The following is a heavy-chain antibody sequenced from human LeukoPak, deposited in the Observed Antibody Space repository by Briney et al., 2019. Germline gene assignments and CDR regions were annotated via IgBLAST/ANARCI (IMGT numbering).Heavy chain of an antibody. CDR2: MNPNSGNT. CDR1: GYTFTSYD. J-gene: IGHJ6*03. D-gene: IGHD3-10*01. CDR3: ARSGLLWFVSEQIKYYYYMDV. Sequence: ASVKVSCKASGYTFTSYDINWMRQATGQGLEWMGWMNPNSGNTGYAQKFQGRVTMTRNTSISTACMELSSLRSEDTAVYYCARSGLLWFVSEQIKYYYYMDVWGKGTTVTVSS. V-gene: IGHV1-8*01.